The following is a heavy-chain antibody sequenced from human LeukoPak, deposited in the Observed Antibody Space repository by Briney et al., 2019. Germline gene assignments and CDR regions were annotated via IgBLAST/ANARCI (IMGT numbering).Heavy chain of an antibody. D-gene: IGHD2-2*01. CDR3: ARVEELGSSTSCFIL. CDR2: INPNSGGT. Sequence: GASVNVSCKASGYTFTGYYMHWVRQAPGQGLDWMGLINPNSGGTNYAQKFQGRVTMTRDTSISTAYMEMSRLRSDDTAVYYCARVEELGSSTSCFILWGQGTLVTVSS. CDR1: GYTFTGYY. V-gene: IGHV1-2*02. J-gene: IGHJ4*02.